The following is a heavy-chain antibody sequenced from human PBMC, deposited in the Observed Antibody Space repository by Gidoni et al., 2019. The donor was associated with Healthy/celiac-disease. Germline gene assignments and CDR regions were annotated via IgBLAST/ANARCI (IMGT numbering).Heavy chain of an antibody. D-gene: IGHD6-19*01. CDR1: GFTFSSDG. J-gene: IGHJ4*02. V-gene: IGHV3-30*18. CDR3: AKGADRGWPTFDY. CDR2: ISYDGSNK. Sequence: QVQLVESGGGVVQPGRSLRLSCAASGFTFSSDGMHWVRQAPGKGLEWVAVISYDGSNKYYADSVKGRFTISRDNSKNTLYLQMNSLRAEDTAVYYCAKGADRGWPTFDYWGQGTLVTVSS.